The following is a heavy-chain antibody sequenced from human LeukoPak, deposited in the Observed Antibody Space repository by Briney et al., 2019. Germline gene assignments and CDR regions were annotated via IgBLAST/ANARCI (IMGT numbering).Heavy chain of an antibody. CDR1: GFTFSRHF. D-gene: IGHD4-23*01. Sequence: GGSLRLSCAASGFTFSRHFMSWVRQAPGKGLEWLSIIYTSGTTNHAESLRARFTISRDNSKNMLYLQMNSLRVEDTAIYYCARRAAYSGSFDYWGQGTQVTVSA. CDR3: ARRAAYSGSFDY. CDR2: IYTSGTT. V-gene: IGHV3-53*01. J-gene: IGHJ4*02.